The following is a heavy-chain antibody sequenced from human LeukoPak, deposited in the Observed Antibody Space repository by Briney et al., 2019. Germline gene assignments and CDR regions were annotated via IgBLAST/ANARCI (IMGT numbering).Heavy chain of an antibody. V-gene: IGHV4-39*02. CDR3: ARRCVSPSCFYN. CDR1: GDSLSGSTNY. J-gene: IGHJ4*01. Sequence: SETLSLTCTVSGDSLSGSTNYWSWLRPPPGKGLEWIGSMYCGGISYNTPSLNTRVAISVDTYKHYFSLMLNSVTAAAATLYFCARRCVSPSCFYNWGQGTMVTVFS. CDR2: MYCGGIS. D-gene: IGHD2-2*01.